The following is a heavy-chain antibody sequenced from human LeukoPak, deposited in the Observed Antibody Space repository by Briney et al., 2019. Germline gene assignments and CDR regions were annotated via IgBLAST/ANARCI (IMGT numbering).Heavy chain of an antibody. CDR1: GFTFSSFA. Sequence: GGSLRLSCAASGFTFSSFAMHWVRQAPGKGLEWVAVISYDGSNMYYADSVKGRFTISRDNYINTLYLQMNSLRPEDMTTFYCARGRETYNFDYWGQGTLVTVSS. V-gene: IGHV3-30*04. J-gene: IGHJ4*02. CDR3: ARGRETYNFDY. CDR2: ISYDGSNM. D-gene: IGHD5-18*01.